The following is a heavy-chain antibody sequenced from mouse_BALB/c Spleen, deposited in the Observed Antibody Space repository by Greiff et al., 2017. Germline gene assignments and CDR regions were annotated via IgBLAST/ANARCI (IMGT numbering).Heavy chain of an antibody. J-gene: IGHJ3*01. CDR1: GFNIKDTY. D-gene: IGHD3-1*01. V-gene: IGHV14-3*02. CDR3: ARWGSGYAYAMDD. CDR2: IDPANGNT. Sequence: VQLQQSGAELVKPGASVKLSCTASGFNIKDTYMHWVKQRPEQGLEWIGRIDPANGNTKYDPKFQGKATITADTSSNTAYLQLSSLTSEDTAVYYCARWGSGYAYAMDDWGQGTLVTVSA.